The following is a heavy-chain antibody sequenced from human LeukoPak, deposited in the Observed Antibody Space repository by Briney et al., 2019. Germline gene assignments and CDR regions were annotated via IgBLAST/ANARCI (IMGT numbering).Heavy chain of an antibody. CDR2: IISGSTTM. J-gene: IGHJ6*02. D-gene: IGHD3-9*01. Sequence: GGSLRLSCAASEFTFSSFSMNWVRQAPGKGLEWVAYIISGSTTMYYADSVRGRFAISRDKAKNSLYLQMNSLRDEDTAVYYCARGRHILNFYGLDVWGQGTTVTVSS. V-gene: IGHV3-48*02. CDR3: ARGRHILNFYGLDV. CDR1: EFTFSSFS.